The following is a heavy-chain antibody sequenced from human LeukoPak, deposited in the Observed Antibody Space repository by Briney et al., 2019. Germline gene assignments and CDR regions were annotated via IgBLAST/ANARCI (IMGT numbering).Heavy chain of an antibody. CDR1: GYTFTNYF. CDR3: ARGGSTDSIHSCGGNCYFLDY. D-gene: IGHD2-21*02. J-gene: IGHJ4*02. CDR2: INPNSGGT. Sequence: ASVKVSCKASGYTFTNYFMHWVRQAPGQGLEWMGWINPNSGGTNYAQKFQGRVTMTRDTSISTAYMELSRLRSDDTAVYYCARGGSTDSIHSCGGNCYFLDYWGQGTLVTVSS. V-gene: IGHV1-2*02.